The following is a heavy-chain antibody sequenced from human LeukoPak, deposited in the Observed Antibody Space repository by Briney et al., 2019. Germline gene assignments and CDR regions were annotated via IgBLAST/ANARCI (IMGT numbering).Heavy chain of an antibody. CDR1: GGSISSYY. Sequence: NPSETLSLTCTVSGGSISSYYWSWIRQPPGKGLEWIGYIYDSGSTNYNPSLKSRVTISVDTSKSQFSLKLSSVTAADTAVYYCAKHLRRRFFSRTLGFDPWGQGTLVTVSS. CDR3: AKHLRRRFFSRTLGFDP. J-gene: IGHJ5*02. D-gene: IGHD3-3*01. CDR2: IYDSGST. V-gene: IGHV4-59*01.